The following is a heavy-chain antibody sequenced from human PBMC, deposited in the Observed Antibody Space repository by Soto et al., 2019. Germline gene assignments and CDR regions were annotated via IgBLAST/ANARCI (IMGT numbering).Heavy chain of an antibody. V-gene: IGHV1-69*06. CDR2: IIPLYGTV. Sequence: QAHLAQSGAEVKKPGSSVTVSCKASGGTFNSYGISWVRQAPGQGLDWMGVIIPLYGTVNYAQKFQGRVSITADKSTSTACMDLTSLRSDDTAVYYCARVRVIRGVIPSHFGLWGQGTQVTVSS. D-gene: IGHD3-10*01. CDR3: ARVRVIRGVIPSHFGL. J-gene: IGHJ4*02. CDR1: GGTFNSYG.